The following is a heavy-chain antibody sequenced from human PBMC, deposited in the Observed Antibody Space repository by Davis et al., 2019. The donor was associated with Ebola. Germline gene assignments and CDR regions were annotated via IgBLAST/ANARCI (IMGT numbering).Heavy chain of an antibody. CDR1: GYTFTSYG. V-gene: IGHV1-18*01. CDR3: ARRANPAFGYLDYGMDV. J-gene: IGHJ6*02. CDR2: ISAYNGDT. Sequence: ASVKVSCKASGYTFTSYGISWVRQAPGQGLEWMGWISAYNGDTNYAQKLQGRVTMTTDTSTSTAYMELRSLRSDDTAVYYCARRANPAFGYLDYGMDVWGQGTTVTVSS. D-gene: IGHD5-12*01.